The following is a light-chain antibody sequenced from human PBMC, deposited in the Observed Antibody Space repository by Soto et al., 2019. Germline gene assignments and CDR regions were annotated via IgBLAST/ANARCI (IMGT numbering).Light chain of an antibody. V-gene: IGKV2-28*01. Sequence: EIVLTQSSLSLPVTPGEPPSISCRSSQSLLHSDGYNYLDWYLQKPGQSPQLLIYSGSHRASGVPDRFSGSGSGTDFTLKISRVEAEDVGIYYCMQALQTPVTFGGGTKVEI. CDR3: MQALQTPVT. CDR1: QSLLHSDGYNY. J-gene: IGKJ4*01. CDR2: SGS.